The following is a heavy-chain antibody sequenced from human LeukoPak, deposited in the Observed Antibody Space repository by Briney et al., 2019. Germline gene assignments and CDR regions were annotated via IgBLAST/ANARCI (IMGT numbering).Heavy chain of an antibody. D-gene: IGHD4/OR15-4a*01. V-gene: IGHV3-53*01. CDR2: IYSGST. CDR1: GFNVSSNY. CDR3: ARRAGAYSHPYDY. J-gene: IGHJ4*02. Sequence: GGSLRLSCAASGFNVSSNYMSWVRQAPGKGLEWVSFIYSGSTHYSDSVKGRFTISRDNSKNTLYLQMNSLRAEDTAVYYCARRAGAYSHPYDYWGQGTLVTVSS.